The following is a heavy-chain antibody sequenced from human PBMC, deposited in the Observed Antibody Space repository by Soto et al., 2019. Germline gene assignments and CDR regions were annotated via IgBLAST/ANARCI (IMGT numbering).Heavy chain of an antibody. D-gene: IGHD3-10*01. V-gene: IGHV4-34*03. Sequence: SETLSLTCAVHGGSFSGYYWDWIRQPPGKGLEWIGEVNHGGTSNYNPSLKSRAIISVDTSKNQFSLKLTSVTAEDTAVYYCNGPPRGGYYYYYGMDVWGQGTTVTVSS. J-gene: IGHJ6*02. CDR2: VNHGGTS. CDR1: GGSFSGYY. CDR3: NGPPRGGYYYYYGMDV.